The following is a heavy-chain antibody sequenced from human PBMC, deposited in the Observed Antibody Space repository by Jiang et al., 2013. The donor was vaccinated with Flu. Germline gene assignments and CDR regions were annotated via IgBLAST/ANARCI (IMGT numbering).Heavy chain of an antibody. D-gene: IGHD3-9*01. V-gene: IGHV3-30*02. J-gene: IGHJ4*02. CDR2: IRFDGSDK. CDR1: GFTFSYYQ. CDR3: ATLRGSAYDTYLADY. Sequence: QLVESGGGVVQPGGSLRLSCAASGFTFSYYQMYWVRQAPGKGLEWVASIRFDGSDKYYAESVKGRFTISRDNSKNTLYLHMNSLRVEDTSVYFCATLRGSAYDTYLADYWGQGNLVSVSS.